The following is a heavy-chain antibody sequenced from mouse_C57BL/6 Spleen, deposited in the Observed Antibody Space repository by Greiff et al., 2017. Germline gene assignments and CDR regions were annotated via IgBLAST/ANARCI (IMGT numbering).Heavy chain of an antibody. D-gene: IGHD2-1*01. CDR1: GYTFTSYW. J-gene: IGHJ2*01. V-gene: IGHV1-52*01. CDR2: IDPSDSET. Sequence: VQLQQPGAELVRPGSSVKLSCKASGYTFTSYWMHWVKQRPIQGLEWIGNIDPSDSETHYNQKFKDKATLTVDKYSSTAYMQLSSLTSEDSAVYYCARDYGNGGFFDYWGQGTTLTVSS. CDR3: ARDYGNGGFFDY.